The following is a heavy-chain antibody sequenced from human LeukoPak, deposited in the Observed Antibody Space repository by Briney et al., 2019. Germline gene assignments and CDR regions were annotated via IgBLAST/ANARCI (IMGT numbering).Heavy chain of an antibody. CDR1: GFTFSSNG. CDR2: IGGSGGNI. J-gene: IGHJ4*02. D-gene: IGHD4-23*01. Sequence: GGSLRLSCAASGFTFSSNGMSWVRQAPGKGLEWVSVIGGSGGNIHYADSVKGRFTISRDNSKNTVYLQMNSLRAEDTATYYCAKDVRWSLDFWGQGTLVTVSS. V-gene: IGHV3-23*01. CDR3: AKDVRWSLDF.